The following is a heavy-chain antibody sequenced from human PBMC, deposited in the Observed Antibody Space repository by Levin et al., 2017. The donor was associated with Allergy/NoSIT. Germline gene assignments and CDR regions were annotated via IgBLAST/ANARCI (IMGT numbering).Heavy chain of an antibody. CDR1: GYTFTGYY. D-gene: IGHD5-12*01. V-gene: IGHV1-2*02. CDR3: ARDRANSGYGRSGYYYYGMDG. Sequence: GASVKVSCKASGYTFTGYYMHWVRQAPGQGLEWMGWINPNSGGTNYAQKFQGRVTMTRDTSISTAYMELSRLRSDDTAVYYCARDRANSGYGRSGYYYYGMDGWGQGTTVTVSS. J-gene: IGHJ6*02. CDR2: INPNSGGT.